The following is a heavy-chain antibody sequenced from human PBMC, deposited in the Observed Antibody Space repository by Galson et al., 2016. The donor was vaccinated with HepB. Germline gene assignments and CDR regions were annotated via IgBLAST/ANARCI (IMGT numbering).Heavy chain of an antibody. CDR3: ARTGRTYPIDY. CDR1: GVSISNVNYY. Sequence: SETLSLTCNVSGVSISNVNYYWGWIRQPPGEGLEWIGNTYYTGSTYYSPSLKSRVTISVDMSKNQFSLRLNSVTAADTAVYYCARTGRTYPIDYWGQGTLVTVSS. V-gene: IGHV4-39*01. CDR2: TYYTGST. D-gene: IGHD1-14*01. J-gene: IGHJ4*02.